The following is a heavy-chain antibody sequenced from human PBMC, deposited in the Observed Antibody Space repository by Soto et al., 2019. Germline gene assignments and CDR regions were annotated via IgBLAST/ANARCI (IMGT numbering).Heavy chain of an antibody. CDR3: ARQGLGPLHGLVDV. CDR1: GGSISSYY. V-gene: IGHV4-59*08. CDR2: VHHSWGS. J-gene: IGHJ6*04. D-gene: IGHD1-26*01. Sequence: QVQLQESGPGLVKPSETLSLSCTVSGGSISSYYWSWFRQSPGKRMEWIGYVHHSWGSSYNPSLQRRVALSLVPSKSQFSLKVTSVTATDTAVYYCARQGLGPLHGLVDVWGKGTTVTVSS.